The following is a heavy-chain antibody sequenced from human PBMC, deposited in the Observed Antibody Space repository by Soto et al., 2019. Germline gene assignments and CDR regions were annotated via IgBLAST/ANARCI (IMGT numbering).Heavy chain of an antibody. CDR3: ARASTIDYYYYGMDV. J-gene: IGHJ6*02. V-gene: IGHV4-30-2*01. D-gene: IGHD2-2*01. CDR1: GGSISSGGYS. Sequence: QLQLQESGSGLVKPSQTLSLTCAVSGGSISSGGYSWSWIRQPPGKGLEWIGYSYHSGSTYYNPSLKSRVTISVDRSKTQFSLKLSSVTAADTAVYYCARASTIDYYYYGMDVWGQGTTVTVSS. CDR2: SYHSGST.